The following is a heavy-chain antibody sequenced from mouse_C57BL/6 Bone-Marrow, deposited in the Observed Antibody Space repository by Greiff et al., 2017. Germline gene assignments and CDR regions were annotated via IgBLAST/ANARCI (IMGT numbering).Heavy chain of an antibody. V-gene: IGHV1-81*01. CDR2: IYPRSGNT. CDR1: GYTFTSYG. Sequence: QVQLQQSGAELARPGASVKLSCKASGYTFTSYGISWVKQRTGQGLEWIGEIYPRSGNTYYNEKFKGKATLTADKSSSTAYMELRSLTSEDSAVYVCARYDDGYYWFAYWGQGTLVTVSA. J-gene: IGHJ3*01. CDR3: ARYDDGYYWFAY. D-gene: IGHD2-3*01.